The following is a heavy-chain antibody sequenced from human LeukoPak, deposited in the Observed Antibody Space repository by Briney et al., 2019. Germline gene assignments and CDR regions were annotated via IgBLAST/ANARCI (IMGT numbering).Heavy chain of an antibody. V-gene: IGHV3-23*01. CDR3: ASRRKSTMIVVRTFYYYYYMDV. J-gene: IGHJ6*03. CDR1: GFTFSSYW. CDR2: ISGSGGST. Sequence: GGSLRLSCAASGFTFSSYWMHWVRQAPGKGLVWVSAISGSGGSTYYADSVKGRFTISRDNSKNTLYLQMNSLRAEDTAVYYCASRRKSTMIVVRTFYYYYYMDVWGKGTTVTISS. D-gene: IGHD3-22*01.